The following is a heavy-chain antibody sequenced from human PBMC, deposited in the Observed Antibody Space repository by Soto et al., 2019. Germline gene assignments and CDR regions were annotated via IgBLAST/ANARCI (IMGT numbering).Heavy chain of an antibody. CDR1: GFTFSSYG. V-gene: IGHV3-33*01. CDR2: IWYDGSNK. J-gene: IGHJ6*03. Sequence: GGSLRLSCAASGFTFSSYGMHWVRQAPGKGLEWVAVIWYDGSNKYYADSVKGRFTISRDNSKNTLYPQMKSLRAEDTAVYYCWRRCRPQKPYCCSTSCWKKDGSNYYYYMDVWGKGTTVTVSS. D-gene: IGHD2-2*01. CDR3: WRRCRPQKPYCCSTSCWKKDGSNYYYYMDV.